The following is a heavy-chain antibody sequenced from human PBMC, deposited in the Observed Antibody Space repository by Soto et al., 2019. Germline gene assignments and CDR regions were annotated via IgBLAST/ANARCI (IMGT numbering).Heavy chain of an antibody. CDR3: AGALGLGACDR. Sequence: SETLSLTCTVSGGSISSYYWSWIRQPPGKGLEWIGYIYYSGSTNYNPSLKSRVTISVDTSKNQFSLKLSSVTAADTAVDYCAGALGLGACDRGGQGTMVTVSS. J-gene: IGHJ3*02. D-gene: IGHD7-27*01. CDR2: IYYSGST. V-gene: IGHV4-59*01. CDR1: GGSISSYY.